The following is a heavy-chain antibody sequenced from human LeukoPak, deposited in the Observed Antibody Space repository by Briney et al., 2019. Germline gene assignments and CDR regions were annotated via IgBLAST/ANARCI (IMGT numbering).Heavy chain of an antibody. CDR2: IIPIFGTA. CDR1: RSTLSSYA. Sequence: VASVKVSRKASRSTLSSYAISWVRRAPGQGLEWMGGIIPIFGTANYAQKFQGRVMITADESTSTAYMELSSLRSEDTAVYYCARDLVEGYQLLHAFDIWGQGTMVTVSS. D-gene: IGHD2-2*01. J-gene: IGHJ3*02. V-gene: IGHV1-69*01. CDR3: ARDLVEGYQLLHAFDI.